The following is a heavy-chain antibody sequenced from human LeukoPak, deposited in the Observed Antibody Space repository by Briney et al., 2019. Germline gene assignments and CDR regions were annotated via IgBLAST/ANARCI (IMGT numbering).Heavy chain of an antibody. CDR3: ASGGEVWFGGEFTLNWFDP. V-gene: IGHV3-33*08. D-gene: IGHD3-10*01. CDR2: IWYGGSNK. J-gene: IGHJ5*02. Sequence: PGGSLRLSCAASGFTFSSYGMHWVRQAPGKGLEWVAVIWYGGSNKYYADSVKGRFTISRDNAKNTLYLQMNSLRAEDTAVYYCASGGEVWFGGEFTLNWFDPWGQGTLVTVSS. CDR1: GFTFSSYG.